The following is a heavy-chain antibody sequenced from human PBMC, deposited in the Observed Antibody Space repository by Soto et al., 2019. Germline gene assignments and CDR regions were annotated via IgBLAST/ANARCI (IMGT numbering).Heavy chain of an antibody. V-gene: IGHV3-23*01. J-gene: IGHJ4*02. CDR3: AQLSGGTYYSACDY. CDR1: GFTFSSYA. Sequence: EVQLLESGGGLVQPGGSLRLSCAVSGFTFSSYAMSWVRQAPGMGLEWVSVVGSGGSTYYADSVKGRFTVSRDISKNMVYLQMNGLGAEDPAVYYCAQLSGGTYYSACDYWGQGILVAVSS. D-gene: IGHD2-15*01. CDR2: VGSGGST.